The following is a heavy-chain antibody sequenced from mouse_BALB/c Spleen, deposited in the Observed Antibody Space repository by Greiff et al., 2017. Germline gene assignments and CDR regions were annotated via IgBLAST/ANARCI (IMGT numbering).Heavy chain of an antibody. CDR3: ARRGGTHYLDY. CDR2: INHYNDGT. CDR1: GYTFTSYV. Sequence: VQLKESGPDLVQPGASVKISCKASGYTFTSYVMDWVKQKPGQGLEWIGYINHYNDGTKYNEKFNGKATLTSDKSSSTAYMELSSLTSEDSAVYYCARRGGTHYLDYWGQGTTLTVSS. D-gene: IGHD2-14*01. V-gene: IGHV1-14*01. J-gene: IGHJ2*01.